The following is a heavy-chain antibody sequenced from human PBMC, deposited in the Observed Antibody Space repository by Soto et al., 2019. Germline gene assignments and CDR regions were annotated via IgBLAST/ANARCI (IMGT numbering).Heavy chain of an antibody. CDR3: ARWPQPKGDIVVVLSDY. D-gene: IGHD2-15*01. J-gene: IGHJ4*02. CDR2: ISSSSSYI. Sequence: EVQLVESGGGLVKPGGSLRLSCAASGFTFSSYSMNWVRQAPGKGLEWVSFISSSSSYIYYADSVKGRFTISRDNAKNSLYLQMNSLRAEDTAVYYCARWPQPKGDIVVVLSDYWGQGILVTVSS. V-gene: IGHV3-21*01. CDR1: GFTFSSYS.